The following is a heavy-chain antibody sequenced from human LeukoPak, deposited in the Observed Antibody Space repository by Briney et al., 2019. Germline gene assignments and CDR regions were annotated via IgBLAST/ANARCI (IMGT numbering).Heavy chain of an antibody. CDR2: IYTSGST. J-gene: IGHJ5*02. Sequence: KPSETLSLTCAVYGGSFSGYYWSWIRQPPGKGLEWIGYIYTSGSTNYNPSLKSRVTISVDTSKNQFSLKLSSVTAADTAVYYCARHVPLGITAPGGWFDPWGQGTLVTVSS. V-gene: IGHV4-4*09. CDR3: ARHVPLGITAPGGWFDP. CDR1: GGSFSGYY. D-gene: IGHD1-14*01.